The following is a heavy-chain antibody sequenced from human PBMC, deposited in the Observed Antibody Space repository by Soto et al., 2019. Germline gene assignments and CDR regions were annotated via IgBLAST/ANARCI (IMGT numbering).Heavy chain of an antibody. CDR3: AGKDIVLVPAATQRGYYYGMDV. V-gene: IGHV1-69*13. D-gene: IGHD2-2*01. CDR1: GGTFSGYA. Sequence: GASVKVSCKASGGTFSGYAISWVRQALGQGLKWMGGIIPIFGTANYAQKFQGRVTITADESTSTAYMELSSLRSEDTAVYYCAGKDIVLVPAATQRGYYYGMDVWGQGTTVTVSS. J-gene: IGHJ6*02. CDR2: IIPIFGTA.